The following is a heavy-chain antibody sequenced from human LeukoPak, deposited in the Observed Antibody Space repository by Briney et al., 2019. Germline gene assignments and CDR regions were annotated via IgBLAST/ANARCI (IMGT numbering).Heavy chain of an antibody. CDR2: ISAYNGNT. J-gene: IGHJ4*02. D-gene: IGHD4-23*01. CDR1: GYTFTSYG. CDR3: ARVTPDYGGNSGVDY. V-gene: IGHV1-18*01. Sequence: ASVKASCKASGYTFTSYGISWVRQAPGQGLEWMGWISAYNGNTTYAQKLQGRVTMTTDTSTSTAYMELRSLRSDDTAVYYCARVTPDYGGNSGVDYWGQGTLVTVSS.